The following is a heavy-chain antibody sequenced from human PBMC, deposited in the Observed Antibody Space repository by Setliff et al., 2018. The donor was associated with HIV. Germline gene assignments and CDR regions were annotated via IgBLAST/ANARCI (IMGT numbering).Heavy chain of an antibody. CDR2: IWPSDSDT. V-gene: IGHV5-51*01. CDR1: GYSFTNYW. J-gene: IGHJ4*02. CDR3: ARLSKFYDFWTPDY. Sequence: PGESLKISCHHSGYSFTNYWVGWVRQLPGKGLEWMGLIWPSDSDTIYSPSLQGQVSLSADKSTSTVYLQWSSLKAPDTAMYYCARLSKFYDFWTPDYWGQGTLVTVSS. D-gene: IGHD3-3*01.